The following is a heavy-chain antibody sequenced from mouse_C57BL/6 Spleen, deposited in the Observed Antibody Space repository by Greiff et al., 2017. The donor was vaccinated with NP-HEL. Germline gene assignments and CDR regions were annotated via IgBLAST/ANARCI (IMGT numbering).Heavy chain of an antibody. CDR2: IRNKANNHAT. D-gene: IGHD4-1*01. J-gene: IGHJ2*01. V-gene: IGHV6-6*01. CDR1: GFTFSDAW. Sequence: EVQVVESGGGLVQPGGSMKLSCAASGFTFSDAWMDWVRQSPEKGLEWVAEIRNKANNHATYYAESVKGRFTISRDDSKSSVYLQMNSLRAEDTGIYYCTRRRASLGRYFDYWGQGTTLTVSS. CDR3: TRRRASLGRYFDY.